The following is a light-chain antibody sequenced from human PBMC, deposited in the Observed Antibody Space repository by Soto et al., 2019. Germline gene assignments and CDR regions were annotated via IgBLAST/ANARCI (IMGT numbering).Light chain of an antibody. CDR2: GAS. J-gene: IGKJ1*01. CDR1: QSVSSSY. Sequence: EIVLTQSPGTLSLSPGERATLSCRASQSVSSSYLAWYQQKPGQAPRLLIYGASSRATGIPDRFSGSGSGTDSTLTISRLEPEDFAVYYYQQYGSSSWTFGQGTKVEIK. CDR3: QQYGSSSWT. V-gene: IGKV3-20*01.